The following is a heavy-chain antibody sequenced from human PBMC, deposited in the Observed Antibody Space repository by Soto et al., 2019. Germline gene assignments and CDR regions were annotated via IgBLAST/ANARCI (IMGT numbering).Heavy chain of an antibody. V-gene: IGHV3-30*18. J-gene: IGHJ3*02. CDR3: AKSGDSGWYGDYVDGFDI. D-gene: IGHD6-19*01. CDR2: ISFDGINK. CDR1: GFTFGKYG. Sequence: QVHLVESGGGVVRPGESLTLSCAASGFTFGKYGMHWVRQAPGKGLEWVTVISFDGINKDYADSVKGRFTISRDNSKNTLYRSMHSLRPEDTAVYYCAKSGDSGWYGDYVDGFDIGGQGTMVTVSS.